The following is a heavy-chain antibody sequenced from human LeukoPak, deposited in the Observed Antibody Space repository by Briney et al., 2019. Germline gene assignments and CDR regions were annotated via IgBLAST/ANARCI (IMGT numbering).Heavy chain of an antibody. CDR1: GDKFTSYW. CDR3: AVAPLRQPWVDF. D-gene: IGHD1-1*01. J-gene: IGHJ4*02. CDR2: IYPGDSDT. Sequence: GESLKISCKGSGDKFTSYWICWVRQMPGKGLEWMGIIYPGDSDTRYSPSFQGQVTISADKSISTAYLQWSSLKASDSAMFYCAVAPLRQPWVDFWGQGTLVTVSS. V-gene: IGHV5-51*01.